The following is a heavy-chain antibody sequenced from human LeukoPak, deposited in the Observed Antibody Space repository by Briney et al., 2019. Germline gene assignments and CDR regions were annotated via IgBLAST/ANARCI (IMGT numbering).Heavy chain of an antibody. Sequence: GGPLRLSCAASGFTFSSYAMHWVRQAPGKGLEWVAVISYDGSNKYYADSVKGRFTISRDNSKNTLYLQMNSLRAEDTAVYYCARVDYFDYWGQGALVTVSS. CDR2: ISYDGSNK. CDR3: ARVDYFDY. V-gene: IGHV3-30*01. J-gene: IGHJ4*02. CDR1: GFTFSSYA.